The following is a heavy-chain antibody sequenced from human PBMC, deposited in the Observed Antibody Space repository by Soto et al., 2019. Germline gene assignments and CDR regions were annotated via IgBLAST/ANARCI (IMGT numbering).Heavy chain of an antibody. CDR3: TTVTMIIVHPDY. CDR1: GFTLSDAW. Sequence: GGSLRLSCAASGFTLSDAWMSWVRQAPGKGLEWVGRIKSKTDGGTTDYAAPVKGRFTISRDDSKNTLYLQMNSLKTEDTAVYYCTTVTMIIVHPDYWGQGTLVTVS. CDR2: IKSKTDGGTT. D-gene: IGHD3-22*01. J-gene: IGHJ4*02. V-gene: IGHV3-15*01.